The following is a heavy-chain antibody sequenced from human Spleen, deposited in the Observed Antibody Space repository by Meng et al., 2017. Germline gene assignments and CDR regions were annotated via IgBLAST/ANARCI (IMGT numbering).Heavy chain of an antibody. V-gene: IGHV1-18*01. CDR1: GYTFTSYG. Sequence: QVQMVRSGAEVKKPGASVTVSCQASGYTFTSYGISWVRQAPGQGLEWMGWISGYNGNTNYAQEFQGRVTMTTDTSTSTAYMELTSLSYDDTAVYYCARDIWVGATAGGYWGQGTLVTVSS. D-gene: IGHD1-26*01. J-gene: IGHJ4*02. CDR3: ARDIWVGATAGGY. CDR2: ISGYNGNT.